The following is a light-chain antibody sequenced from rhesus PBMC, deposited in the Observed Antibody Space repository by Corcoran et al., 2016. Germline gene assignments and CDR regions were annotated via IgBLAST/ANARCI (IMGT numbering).Light chain of an antibody. J-gene: IGKJ3*01. CDR3: KQYSSRPLT. Sequence: DIQMTQSPSSLSASLGDTVTISCRASQSVGSTLAWYQQRPGKAPKLLRYKASTLETGVPSRFSGRGSGTDYTLTISSLQSDDFATYYCKQYSSRPLTFGPGTKLDIK. CDR2: KAS. CDR1: QSVGST. V-gene: IGKV1-22*01.